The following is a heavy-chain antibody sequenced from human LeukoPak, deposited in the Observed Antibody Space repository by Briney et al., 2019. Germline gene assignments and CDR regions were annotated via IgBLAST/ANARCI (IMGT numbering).Heavy chain of an antibody. J-gene: IGHJ3*02. CDR3: ARDLAAANYDAFDI. CDR1: GLTFSNYW. Sequence: PGGSLRLSCAASGLTFSNYWMSWVRQAPGKGLEWVANIKQDGSEKYYVDSVKGRFTISRDNAKKSLYLQMNSLRAEDTAVYYCARDLAAANYDAFDIWGHGTMVTVSS. D-gene: IGHD6-25*01. CDR2: IKQDGSEK. V-gene: IGHV3-7*01.